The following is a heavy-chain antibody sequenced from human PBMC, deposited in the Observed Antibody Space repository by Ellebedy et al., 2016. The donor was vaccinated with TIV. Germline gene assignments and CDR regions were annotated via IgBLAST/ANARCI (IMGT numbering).Heavy chain of an antibody. CDR2: IGNGGSNT. V-gene: IGHV3-23*01. CDR3: AKQRTMVRGTDH. J-gene: IGHJ4*02. D-gene: IGHD3-10*01. CDR1: GFSFSSYA. Sequence: GESLKISCAASGFSFSSYAMSWVRQAPGKGLEWVSAIGNGGSNTYYADSVKGRFAISRDNSQNTLYLQMNSLRAEDTAVYDCAKQRTMVRGTDHWGQGTLVTVSS.